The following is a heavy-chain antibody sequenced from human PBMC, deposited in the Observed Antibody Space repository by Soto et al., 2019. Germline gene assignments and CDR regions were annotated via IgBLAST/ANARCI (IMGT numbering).Heavy chain of an antibody. J-gene: IGHJ4*02. CDR3: AKILGYSSGWYSMGDFDY. CDR2: ISGRGGST. V-gene: IGHV3-23*01. CDR1: GFTFSSYA. D-gene: IGHD6-19*01. Sequence: GGSLRLSCAASGFTFSSYAMSWVRQAPGKGLEWVSAISGRGGSTYYTDSVKGRFTISRDKSKNTLYLQMNSLRAEDTAVYYCAKILGYSSGWYSMGDFDYWGQGTLVTVSS.